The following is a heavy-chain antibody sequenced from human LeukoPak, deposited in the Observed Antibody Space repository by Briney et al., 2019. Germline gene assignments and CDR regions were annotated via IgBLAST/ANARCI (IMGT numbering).Heavy chain of an antibody. D-gene: IGHD3-16*01. CDR2: IWYEGSTK. V-gene: IGHV3-33*06. CDR3: SKGNPMIQ. J-gene: IGHJ4*02. Sequence: GGSLRLSCVASGFTFSTYDMHWVRQAQGKGLEWVAVIWYEGSTKYYADSVKGRFTISRDSSNNTLSLQMNSLRVEETAVYFCSKGNPMIQWGLGTLVTVSS. CDR1: GFTFSTYD.